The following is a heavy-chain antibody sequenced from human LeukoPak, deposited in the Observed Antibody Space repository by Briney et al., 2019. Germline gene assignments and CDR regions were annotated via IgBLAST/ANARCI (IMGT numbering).Heavy chain of an antibody. V-gene: IGHV3-23*01. Sequence: PGGSLRLSSAASGFTFSSYAMSWVRQAPGKGLEWVSAISGSGSSTYYADSVKGRFTISRDNSKNTLYLQMGSLRAEDTAVYYCAKTVTPGGHYYRGMDVWGQGTTVTVSS. CDR3: AKTVTPGGHYYRGMDV. D-gene: IGHD4-17*01. CDR2: ISGSGSST. J-gene: IGHJ6*02. CDR1: GFTFSSYA.